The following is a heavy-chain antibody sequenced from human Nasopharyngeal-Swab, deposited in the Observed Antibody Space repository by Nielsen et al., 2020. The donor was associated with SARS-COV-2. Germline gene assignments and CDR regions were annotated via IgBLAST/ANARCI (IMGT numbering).Heavy chain of an antibody. J-gene: IGHJ4*02. CDR1: GYTSTSYY. D-gene: IGHD6-13*01. Sequence: ASSKVSCKASGYTSTSYYMHWVRHAPGQGLEWMGIINPSGGSTSYAQKFQGRVTMTRDTSTSTVYMELSSLRSEDTAVYSCARSIAAAVFDYWGQGTLVPVSS. CDR3: ARSIAAAVFDY. CDR2: INPSGGST. V-gene: IGHV1-46*01.